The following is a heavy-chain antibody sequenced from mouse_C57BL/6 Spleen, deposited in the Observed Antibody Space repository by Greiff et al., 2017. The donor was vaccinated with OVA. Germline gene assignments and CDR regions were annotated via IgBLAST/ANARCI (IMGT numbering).Heavy chain of an antibody. D-gene: IGHD1-3*01. CDR3: SIKLLLYLDD. CDR2: IYPGDGDT. J-gene: IGHJ2*01. V-gene: IGHV1-80*01. Sequence: VQLQQSGAELVKPGASVKISCKASGYAFSSYWMNWVKQRPGKGLEWIGQIYPGDGDTNYNGKFKGKVTMTADNSSSTAYMQLSSLTSEDATVYFCSIKLLLYLDDWGQGTTLTVSS. CDR1: GYAFSSYW.